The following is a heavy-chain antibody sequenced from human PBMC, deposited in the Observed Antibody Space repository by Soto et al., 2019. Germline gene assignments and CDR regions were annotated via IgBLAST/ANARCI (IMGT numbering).Heavy chain of an antibody. CDR3: AKELSVVYDFWSGYAFDI. CDR2: ISGSGGST. CDR1: GFTFSSYA. J-gene: IGHJ3*02. D-gene: IGHD3-3*01. Sequence: GGSLRLSCAASGFTFSSYAMSWVRQAPGKGLEWVSAISGSGGSTYYADSVKGRFTITRDNSKKTLYLQMNSLRAEDATVYYCAKELSVVYDFWSGYAFDIWGQGTTVTVSS. V-gene: IGHV3-23*01.